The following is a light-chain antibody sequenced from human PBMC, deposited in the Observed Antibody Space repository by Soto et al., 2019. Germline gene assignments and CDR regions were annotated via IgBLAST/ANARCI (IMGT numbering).Light chain of an antibody. CDR1: QSISRW. J-gene: IGKJ1*01. Sequence: DIQMTQSPSTLSASVGDRVTITCRASQSISRWLAWYQQKPGEAPKLLIYKTSTLESGVPSRFSGSGPGTEFTLTISSLQPDDFATYFCQQYSGIWTFGQGTKVEIK. CDR2: KTS. V-gene: IGKV1-5*03. CDR3: QQYSGIWT.